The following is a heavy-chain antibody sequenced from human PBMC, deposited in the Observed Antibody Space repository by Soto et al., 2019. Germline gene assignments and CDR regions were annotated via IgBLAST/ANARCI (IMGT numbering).Heavy chain of an antibody. V-gene: IGHV1-69*13. CDR3: ASSTAMVTRDHYYYYGMDV. CDR1: GGTFSSYA. CDR2: IIPIFGTA. Sequence: SVKVSCKASGGTFSSYAISWVRQAPGQGLEWMGGIIPIFGTANYTQKFQGRATITADESTSTAYMELSSLRSEDTAVYYCASSTAMVTRDHYYYYGMDVWGQGTTVTVSS. D-gene: IGHD5-18*01. J-gene: IGHJ6*02.